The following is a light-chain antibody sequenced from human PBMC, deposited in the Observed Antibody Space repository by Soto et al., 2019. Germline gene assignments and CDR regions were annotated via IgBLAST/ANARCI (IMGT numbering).Light chain of an antibody. J-gene: IGLJ3*02. Sequence: QSALTQPASVSGSPGQSITISCTGTSSDVGSYNLVSWYQQHPGKAPKLMIYEVSKRPPGVSNRCSGSKSGNTASLTISGLQAEDEADYYCCSYAGSSTFWVFGGGTKLTVL. CDR2: EVS. V-gene: IGLV2-23*02. CDR1: SSDVGSYNL. CDR3: CSYAGSSTFWV.